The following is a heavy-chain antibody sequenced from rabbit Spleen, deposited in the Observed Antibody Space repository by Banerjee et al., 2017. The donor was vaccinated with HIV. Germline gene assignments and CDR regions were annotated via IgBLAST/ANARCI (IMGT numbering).Heavy chain of an antibody. J-gene: IGHJ6*01. CDR1: AFDFSSGG. V-gene: IGHV1S45*01. CDR2: IDPVFGIT. CDR3: ARDTGSSFSSYGMDL. Sequence: QEQLKETGGGLVQPGGSLKLSCKASAFDFSSGGVSWVRQAPGKGLEWIGYIDPVFGITYYASWAKGRFTISETSSTTVTLQMTSLTAADSATYFCARDTGSSFSSYGMDLWGPGTLVTVS. D-gene: IGHD8-1*01.